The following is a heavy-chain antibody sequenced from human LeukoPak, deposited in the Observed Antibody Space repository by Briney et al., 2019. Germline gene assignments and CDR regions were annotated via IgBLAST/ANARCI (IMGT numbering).Heavy chain of an antibody. D-gene: IGHD3-22*01. Sequence: ASVKVSRTASGYTFTCYYMHWVRQAPGQGLEWMGWINPNSGGTNYAQKFQGRVTMTRDTSISTAYMELSRLRSDDTAVYYCARDQSGSSGYSDYWGQGTLVTVSS. CDR2: INPNSGGT. CDR3: ARDQSGSSGYSDY. V-gene: IGHV1-2*02. J-gene: IGHJ4*02. CDR1: GYTFTCYY.